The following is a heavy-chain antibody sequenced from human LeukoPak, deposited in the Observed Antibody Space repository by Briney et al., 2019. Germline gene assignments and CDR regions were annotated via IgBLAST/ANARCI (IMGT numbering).Heavy chain of an antibody. J-gene: IGHJ3*02. CDR2: IKQDGSEK. Sequence: GGSLRLSCAASGLTFSSYWMSWVRQAPGKGLEWVANIKQDGSEKYYVDSVKGRFTISRDNAKNSLYLQMNSLRAEDTAVYYCARGPAGWARPNAFDIWGQGTMVTVSS. V-gene: IGHV3-7*04. D-gene: IGHD3-16*01. CDR1: GLTFSSYW. CDR3: ARGPAGWARPNAFDI.